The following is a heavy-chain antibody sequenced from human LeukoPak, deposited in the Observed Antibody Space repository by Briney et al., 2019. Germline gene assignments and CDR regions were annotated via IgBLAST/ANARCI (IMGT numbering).Heavy chain of an antibody. D-gene: IGHD6-13*01. CDR2: ISSSSSTI. CDR1: GFTFSSHS. J-gene: IGHJ4*02. Sequence: GGSLRLSCAASGFTFSSHSMNWVRQAPGKGLEWVSYISSSSSTIYYADSVKARFTISRDNAKNSLYLQMNSLRAEDTAVYYCASEFLAAASSAFGYWGQGTLVTVSS. V-gene: IGHV3-48*04. CDR3: ASEFLAAASSAFGY.